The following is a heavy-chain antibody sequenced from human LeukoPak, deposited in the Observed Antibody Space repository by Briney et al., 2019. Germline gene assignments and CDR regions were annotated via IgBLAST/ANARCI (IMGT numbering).Heavy chain of an antibody. Sequence: GGSLRLSCAASGFTFNTYTMSWVRQAPGKGLEWVSVISDTGDTTYYADSVKSRFTISRDNSKSMLYLQMNSLRVEDTAVYYCAKDCFRGAFDYWGPGTLVTVSS. CDR2: ISDTGDTT. V-gene: IGHV3-23*01. J-gene: IGHJ4*02. D-gene: IGHD2-21*01. CDR3: AKDCFRGAFDY. CDR1: GFTFNTYT.